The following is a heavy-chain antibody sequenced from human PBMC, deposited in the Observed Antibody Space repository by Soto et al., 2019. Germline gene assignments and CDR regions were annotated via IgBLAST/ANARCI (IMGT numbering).Heavy chain of an antibody. Sequence: GGSLRLSCAASGFTFTSYAMRWVRQAPGKGLEWAAIISGSAGKTYYVDSVKGRFTISRDNSKNTLYLQMNSLRAEDTAVYHCAKVTSARVFYFGLDVWGQGTTVTVSS. CDR3: AKVTSARVFYFGLDV. CDR1: GFTFTSYA. CDR2: ISGSAGKT. J-gene: IGHJ6*02. V-gene: IGHV3-23*01. D-gene: IGHD2-2*01.